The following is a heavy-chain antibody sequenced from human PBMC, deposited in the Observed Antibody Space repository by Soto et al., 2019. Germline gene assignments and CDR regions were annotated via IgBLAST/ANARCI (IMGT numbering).Heavy chain of an antibody. CDR3: DRIAVARDGAFDI. CDR1: GFTFSSYA. CDR2: ISGSGGST. D-gene: IGHD6-19*01. J-gene: IGHJ3*02. Sequence: EVQLLESGGGLVQPGGSLRLSCAASGFTFSSYAMSWVRQAPGKGLEWVSAISGSGGSTYYADSVKGRFTISRDNSKNTLYLQTNSLRAEDTAVYYCDRIAVARDGAFDIWGQGTMVTVSS. V-gene: IGHV3-23*01.